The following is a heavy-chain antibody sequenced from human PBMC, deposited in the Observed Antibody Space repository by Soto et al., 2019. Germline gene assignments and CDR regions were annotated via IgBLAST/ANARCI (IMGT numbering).Heavy chain of an antibody. CDR1: GFTFSSYW. CDR2: IKQDGSEK. Sequence: GGSLRLSCAASGFTFSSYWMSWVRQAPGKGLEWVANIKQDGSEKYYVDSVKGRFTISRDNAKNSRYLQMNSLRAEDTAVYYCARLFYDFWSGYPHYYYYYYMDVWGKGTTVTVYS. CDR3: ARLFYDFWSGYPHYYYYYYMDV. V-gene: IGHV3-7*01. J-gene: IGHJ6*03. D-gene: IGHD3-3*01.